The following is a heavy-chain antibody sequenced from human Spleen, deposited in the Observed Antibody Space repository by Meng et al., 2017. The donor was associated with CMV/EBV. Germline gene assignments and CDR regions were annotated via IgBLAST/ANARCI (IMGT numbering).Heavy chain of an antibody. CDR1: GGSISSSSYY. D-gene: IGHD2-2*01. Sequence: GSLRLSCTVSGGSISSSSYYWSWIRQPPGRGLEWIGHIYYSGSTDYNPSLKSRVTISVDTSKNQFSLKLSSVTAADTAVYYCARQFGDCTSTSCYTNWVDPWGQGTLVTVSS. V-gene: IGHV4-61*01. CDR2: IYYSGST. J-gene: IGHJ5*02. CDR3: ARQFGDCTSTSCYTNWVDP.